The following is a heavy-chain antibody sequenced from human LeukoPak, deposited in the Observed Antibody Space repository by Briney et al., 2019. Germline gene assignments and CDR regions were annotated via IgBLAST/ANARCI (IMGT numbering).Heavy chain of an antibody. V-gene: IGHV4-38-2*02. CDR3: ARDNGGWYFDY. CDR2: IYHGGST. CDR1: GYSISSGYY. J-gene: IGHJ4*02. D-gene: IGHD2-8*01. Sequence: SETLSLTCAVSGYSISSGYYWGWIRQPPGKGLEWIGSIYHGGSTYYNPSLKSRVTISVDTSKNQFSLNLSSVTAADTAVYYCARDNGGWYFDYWGQGTLVTVSS.